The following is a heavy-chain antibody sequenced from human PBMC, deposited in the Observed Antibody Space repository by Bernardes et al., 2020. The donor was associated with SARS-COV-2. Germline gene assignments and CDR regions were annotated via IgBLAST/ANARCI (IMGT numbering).Heavy chain of an antibody. CDR2: MNPNSGNT. CDR1: GYTFTSYD. J-gene: IGHJ6*02. D-gene: IGHD2-2*02. Sequence: ASVKVSCKASGYTFTSYDINWVRQATGQGLEWMGWMNPNSGNTGYAQKFQGRVTMTRNTSISTAYMELSSLRSEDTAVYYCARGGCSSTSCYTGGDYYGMDVWGQGTTVTVSS. CDR3: ARGGCSSTSCYTGGDYYGMDV. V-gene: IGHV1-8*01.